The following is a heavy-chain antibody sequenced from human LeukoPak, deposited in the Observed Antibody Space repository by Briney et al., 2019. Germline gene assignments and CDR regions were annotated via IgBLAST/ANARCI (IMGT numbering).Heavy chain of an antibody. CDR1: GGTFSSYA. V-gene: IGHV1-69*13. CDR2: IIPIFGTA. Sequence: SVKVSCKASGGTFSSYAISWVRQAPGQGLEWMGGIIPIFGTANYAQKFQGRVTITADESTSTAYMELSSLRSEDTAVYYCARMRGDYLTYYYYYMDVWGKGTTVTISS. J-gene: IGHJ6*03. CDR3: ARMRGDYLTYYYYYMDV. D-gene: IGHD4-17*01.